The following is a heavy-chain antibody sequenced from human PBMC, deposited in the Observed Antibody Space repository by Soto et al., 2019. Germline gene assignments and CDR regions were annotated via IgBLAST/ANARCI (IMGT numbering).Heavy chain of an antibody. V-gene: IGHV1-69*01. Sequence: QVQLVQSGAEVRKPGSSVKISCKASGGTSSKHAISWVRQAPGQGLEWMGGITLVFRTTNLAPRVQGRITITADESTITVFMELRSLISEDTAVYFCTRDSGNVVVIASKEYYGMDVWGQGTTVTVSS. D-gene: IGHD2-15*01. CDR1: GGTSSKHA. J-gene: IGHJ6*02. CDR2: ITLVFRTT. CDR3: TRDSGNVVVIASKEYYGMDV.